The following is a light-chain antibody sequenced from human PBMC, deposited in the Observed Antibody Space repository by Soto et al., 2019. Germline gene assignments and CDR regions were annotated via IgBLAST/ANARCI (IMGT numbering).Light chain of an antibody. Sequence: SVGDKVTITCRATESVSKWLAWYQEKPGNPPRPLIYDASTLDSCVPSRFSGSGSGTEFTLTISSLQADDFAIYYCQQYNSYSWTFGNGTEVDI. V-gene: IGKV1-5*01. CDR2: DAS. CDR3: QQYNSYSWT. J-gene: IGKJ1*01. CDR1: ESVSKW.